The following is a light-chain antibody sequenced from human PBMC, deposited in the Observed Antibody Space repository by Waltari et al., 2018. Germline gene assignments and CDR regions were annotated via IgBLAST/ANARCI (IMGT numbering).Light chain of an antibody. J-gene: IGLJ1*01. Sequence: QSALTQPASVSGSPGQSITISCTGTSSDVGGYNYVSWYQHYPGKAPKLMMYEVTNRPSGVSNRFAGSKSANTASLTISGRQAEDEADYYCSSYTSSSTYVFGTGTKVTVL. CDR2: EVT. CDR3: SSYTSSSTYV. CDR1: SSDVGGYNY. V-gene: IGLV2-14*01.